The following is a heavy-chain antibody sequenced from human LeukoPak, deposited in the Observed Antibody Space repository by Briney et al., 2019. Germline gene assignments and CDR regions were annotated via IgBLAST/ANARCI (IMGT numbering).Heavy chain of an antibody. J-gene: IGHJ4*02. D-gene: IGHD3-10*01. V-gene: IGHV4-34*01. CDR1: GGSFSGYY. Sequence: SETLSLTCAVYGGSFSGYYWSWIRQPPGKGLEWIGEINHSGSTNYNPSLKSRVTISVDTSKNQFSLKLSSVTAADTAVYYCAGGSRAGFDYWGQGTLVTVSS. CDR2: INHSGST. CDR3: AGGSRAGFDY.